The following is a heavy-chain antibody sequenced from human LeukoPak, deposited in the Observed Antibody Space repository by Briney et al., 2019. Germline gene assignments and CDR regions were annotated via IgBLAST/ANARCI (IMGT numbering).Heavy chain of an antibody. CDR3: GVDYSYYYYGMDV. V-gene: IGHV3-30-3*01. J-gene: IGHJ6*02. CDR1: GFTFSSYA. CDR2: ISYDGSNK. Sequence: GGSLRLSCAASGFTFSSYAMHWVRQAPGKGLEWVAVISYDGSNKYYADSVKGRFTISRDNSKNTLYLQMNSLRAEDTAVYYCGVDYSYYYYGMDVWGQGTTVTASS.